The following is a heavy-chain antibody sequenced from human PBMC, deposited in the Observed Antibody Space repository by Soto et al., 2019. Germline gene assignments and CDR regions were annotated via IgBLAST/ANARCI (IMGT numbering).Heavy chain of an antibody. CDR2: IYSGGTA. V-gene: IGHV3-53*02. Sequence: EVQLVETGGGLIQPGGSLRLSCAASGFSVSSSYMSWVRQPPGKGLEWLSVIYSGGTAKYADSVKGRFTISRDKSKNTVYLQMNNLGAEDTAVYYCAREDDRPNGWFDPWGQGTLVTVSS. CDR3: AREDDRPNGWFDP. D-gene: IGHD3-9*01. CDR1: GFSVSSSY. J-gene: IGHJ5*02.